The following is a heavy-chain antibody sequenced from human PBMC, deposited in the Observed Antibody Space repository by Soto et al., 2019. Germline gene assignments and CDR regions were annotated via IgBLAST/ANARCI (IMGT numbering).Heavy chain of an antibody. CDR1: GYTFTTYG. CDR2: VSAYDGNT. V-gene: IGHV1-18*04. CDR3: ARDPATAYSSSSFDY. J-gene: IGHJ4*02. Sequence: SVKGSCEASGYTFTTYGISWVRQAPVQGLEWMGWVSAYDGNTKYAQKVQDRVSMTTVPSTSTAYMELRSLRSDDTAVYYCARDPATAYSSSSFDYWGQGTLVTVSS. D-gene: IGHD6-6*01.